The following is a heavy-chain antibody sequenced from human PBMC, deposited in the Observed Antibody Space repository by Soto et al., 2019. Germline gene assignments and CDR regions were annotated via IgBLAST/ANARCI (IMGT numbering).Heavy chain of an antibody. J-gene: IGHJ6*03. CDR2: ISGSGRTT. CDR3: AKFRGPSYSYYSMDV. Sequence: GGSLRLSCAASGFTFGSYAMNWLRQAPGRGLECVSFISGSGRTTYYADSVKGRFTVSRDNSKNTLYLQMNSLRAEDTALYYCAKFRGPSYSYYSMDVWGKGTTVTVS. CDR1: GFTFGSYA. V-gene: IGHV3-23*01. D-gene: IGHD3-16*01.